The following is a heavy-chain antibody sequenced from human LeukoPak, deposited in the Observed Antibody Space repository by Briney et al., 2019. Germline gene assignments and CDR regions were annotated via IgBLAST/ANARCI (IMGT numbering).Heavy chain of an antibody. CDR1: GFTFSSYW. V-gene: IGHV3-74*01. CDR2: ISSDGSTT. CDR3: ARVTEYSTAGMRY. Sequence: GGSLRLSCAASGFTFSSYWMHWVRQAPGKGLVWVSRISSDGSTTTYADSVKGRFTISRDNAKNTMYLQMSSLRAEDTALYYCARVTEYSTAGMRYWGQGTLVTVSS. D-gene: IGHD6-13*01. J-gene: IGHJ4*02.